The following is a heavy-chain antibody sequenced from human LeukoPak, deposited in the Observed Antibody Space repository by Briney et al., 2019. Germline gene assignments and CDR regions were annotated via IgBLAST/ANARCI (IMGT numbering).Heavy chain of an antibody. D-gene: IGHD3-10*01. Sequence: ASVTVSCPASGYTFTPYYMNWERQATGQGREWMGWINPNSGGTNYAQKFQGRVTMTRDTSISKAYMELGRLRSDDTAVYYCARVVFVANDAFDIWGQGTMVTVSS. CDR2: INPNSGGT. CDR1: GYTFTPYY. CDR3: ARVVFVANDAFDI. V-gene: IGHV1-2*02. J-gene: IGHJ3*02.